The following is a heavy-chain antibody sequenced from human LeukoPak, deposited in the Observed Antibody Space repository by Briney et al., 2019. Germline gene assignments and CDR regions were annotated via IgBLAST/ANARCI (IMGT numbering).Heavy chain of an antibody. CDR3: ARGYYYSGTHSLSFFDY. D-gene: IGHD3-10*01. J-gene: IGHJ4*02. CDR2: INQDDSQI. V-gene: IGHV3-7*01. CDR1: GFTFNKYW. Sequence: PGGSLRLSCAASGFTFNKYWLTWVRQAPGKGLEWVANINQDDSQIYYLEPVEGRFTITRDNAKNSLHLQMNSLRAEDTAVYYCARGYYYSGTHSLSFFDYWGQGTLVTVSS.